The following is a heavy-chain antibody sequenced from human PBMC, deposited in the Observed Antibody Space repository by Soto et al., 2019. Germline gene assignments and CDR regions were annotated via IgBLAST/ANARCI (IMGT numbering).Heavy chain of an antibody. CDR3: ARRAETNGWNGFGADKYYFDF. V-gene: IGHV1-8*01. D-gene: IGHD1-1*01. CDR2: LTPNTGNS. J-gene: IGHJ4*02. CDR1: GYTFTSYD. Sequence: QVQLVQSGAEVRKPGASVKVSCEASGYTFTSYDIYWVRQATGQGLEWMGWLTPNTGNSGYAQKFQGRITVTSDTSINAVHMELSSLRSEDTAVYYCARRAETNGWNGFGADKYYFDFWGQGTLVTVSS.